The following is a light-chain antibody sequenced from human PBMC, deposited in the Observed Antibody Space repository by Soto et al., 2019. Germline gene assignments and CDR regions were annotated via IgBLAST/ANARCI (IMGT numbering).Light chain of an antibody. CDR2: DAS. CDR3: QQYNTYSSLT. CDR1: QSISSW. J-gene: IGKJ4*01. Sequence: VGDRVTITCRASQSISSWLAWYQQKLGRAPRLLIYDASSLESGVPSRFSGSGYGTEFTLTISSLQPDDFATYYCQQYNTYSSLTFGGGTKVDIK. V-gene: IGKV1-5*01.